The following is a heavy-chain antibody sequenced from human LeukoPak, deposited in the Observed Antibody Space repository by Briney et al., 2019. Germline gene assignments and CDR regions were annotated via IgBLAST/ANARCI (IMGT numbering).Heavy chain of an antibody. D-gene: IGHD6-19*01. J-gene: IGHJ4*02. Sequence: ASVEVSCKASGYTFPSFGISWVRQAPGQGLEWMGWISDNNGDTNYAQKLQGRVTMTTDTSTSTAYMELRSLRSDDTAVYYCARDHGQWMARLDYWGQGTLVTVSS. V-gene: IGHV1-18*01. CDR3: ARDHGQWMARLDY. CDR2: ISDNNGDT. CDR1: GYTFPSFG.